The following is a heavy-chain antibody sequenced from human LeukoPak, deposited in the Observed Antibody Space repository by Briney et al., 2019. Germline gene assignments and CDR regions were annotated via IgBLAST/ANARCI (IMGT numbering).Heavy chain of an antibody. D-gene: IGHD3-9*01. J-gene: IGHJ5*02. Sequence: GESLQISCQGSGYSFTSYWIGWVRQMPGKGLEWMGIICPGDSDTRYSPSFQGQVTISADKSISTAYLQWSSLKASDTAMYYCATITTYYDILTGYYTNWFDPWGQGTLVTVSS. CDR1: GYSFTSYW. V-gene: IGHV5-51*01. CDR3: ATITTYYDILTGYYTNWFDP. CDR2: ICPGDSDT.